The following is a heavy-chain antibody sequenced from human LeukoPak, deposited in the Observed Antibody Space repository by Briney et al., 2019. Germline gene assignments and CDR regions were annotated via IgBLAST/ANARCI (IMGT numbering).Heavy chain of an antibody. CDR2: SDPNNGDT. CDR3: VRELRGLGYCTNIGCQTYVY. CDR1: GYSFTGYF. D-gene: IGHD2-8*01. J-gene: IGHJ4*02. Sequence: ASLKVSCKTSGYSFTGYFIHWLRQAPGQGLERMGRSDPNNGDTNYGQKFQGRVIMTRDTSISTAYMQLSSLRSDDTALYYCVRELRGLGYCTNIGCQTYVYWGQGTQVIVSS. V-gene: IGHV1-2*02.